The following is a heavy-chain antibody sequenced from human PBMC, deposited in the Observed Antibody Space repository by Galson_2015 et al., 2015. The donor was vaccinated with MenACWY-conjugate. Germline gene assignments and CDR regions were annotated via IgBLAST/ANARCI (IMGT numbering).Heavy chain of an antibody. V-gene: IGHV3-23*01. D-gene: IGHD6-19*01. CDR1: GFTFSSYA. CDR3: VRGSSGWRGMDI. Sequence: LRLSCAASGFTFSSYAMSWVRQAPGKGLEWVSAISGSGGSTNHADSVRGRFTISRDDAENTLYLQMDSLRADDTAVYFCVRGSSGWRGMDIWGQGTTVTVSS. J-gene: IGHJ6*02. CDR2: ISGSGGST.